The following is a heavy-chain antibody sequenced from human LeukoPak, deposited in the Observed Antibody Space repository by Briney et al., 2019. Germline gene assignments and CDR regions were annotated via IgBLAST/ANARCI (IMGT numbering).Heavy chain of an antibody. Sequence: GGSLRLSCTAPALTFRRYWMNWVRQAPGKGLEWVANIKPDGSATSYVDSVKGRFTISRDNVKNSVYLQMNSLRAEDTAVYYCASGPWFGESADYWGQGTLVTVSS. CDR2: IKPDGSAT. CDR3: ASGPWFGESADY. D-gene: IGHD3-10*01. J-gene: IGHJ4*02. V-gene: IGHV3-7*01. CDR1: ALTFRRYW.